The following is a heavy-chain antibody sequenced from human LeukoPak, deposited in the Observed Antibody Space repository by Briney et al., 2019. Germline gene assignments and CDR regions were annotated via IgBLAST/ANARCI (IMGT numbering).Heavy chain of an antibody. CDR2: ISSNGGST. Sequence: PGGSLRLSCSASGFTFSSYAMHWVRQAPGKGLEYVSAISSNGGSTYYADSVKGRFTISRDNSKNTLYLQMSSLRAEDTAVYYCVKAPSLIAAAGRFDYWGQGTLVTVSS. CDR1: GFTFSSYA. D-gene: IGHD6-13*01. V-gene: IGHV3-64D*06. CDR3: VKAPSLIAAAGRFDY. J-gene: IGHJ4*02.